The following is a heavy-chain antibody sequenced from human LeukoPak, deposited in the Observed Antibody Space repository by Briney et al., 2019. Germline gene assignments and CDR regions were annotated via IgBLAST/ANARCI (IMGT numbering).Heavy chain of an antibody. Sequence: ASVKVSCKASGYTFTGYYMHWVRQAPGQGLEWMGWINPNSGGTNYAQKFQGRVTMTRDTSISTAYMELSRLRSDDTAVYYCAREWGRLRLGELSDYWGQGTLVTVSS. CDR3: AREWGRLRLGELSDY. CDR2: INPNSGGT. V-gene: IGHV1-2*02. D-gene: IGHD3-16*02. J-gene: IGHJ4*02. CDR1: GYTFTGYY.